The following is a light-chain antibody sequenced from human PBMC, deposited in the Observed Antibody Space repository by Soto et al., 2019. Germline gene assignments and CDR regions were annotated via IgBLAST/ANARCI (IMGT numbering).Light chain of an antibody. Sequence: QSALTQPPSVSAAPGQKVTISCSGSSSNIGNNYVSWYQQLPGTAPKLLIYDNNKRPSGIPDRFSGSKSGTSATLGITGLQTGDEVDYYCGTWDSSLSVVVFGGGTKLTVL. CDR1: SSNIGNNY. J-gene: IGLJ2*01. CDR3: GTWDSSLSVVV. CDR2: DNN. V-gene: IGLV1-51*01.